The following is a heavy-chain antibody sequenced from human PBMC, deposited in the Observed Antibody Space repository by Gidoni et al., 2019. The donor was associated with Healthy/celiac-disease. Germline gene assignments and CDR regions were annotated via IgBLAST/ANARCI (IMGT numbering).Heavy chain of an antibody. Sequence: QVQLVQSGAEVKKPGASVKVSCKASGYTFTSYGISWVRQAPGQGLEWMGWISAYNGNTNYAQKLQGRVTMTTDTSTSTAYMELRSLRSDDTAVYYCAREKRRMGGSYTTGVDAFDIWGQGTMVTVSS. CDR2: ISAYNGNT. V-gene: IGHV1-18*01. D-gene: IGHD1-26*01. CDR1: GYTFTSYG. J-gene: IGHJ3*02. CDR3: AREKRRMGGSYTTGVDAFDI.